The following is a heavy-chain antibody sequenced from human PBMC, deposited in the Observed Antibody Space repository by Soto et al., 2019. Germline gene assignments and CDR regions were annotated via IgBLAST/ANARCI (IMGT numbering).Heavy chain of an antibody. CDR2: IYYSGSI. CDR1: GGSISSSDHY. J-gene: IGHJ5*02. V-gene: IGHV4-39*01. Sequence: QLQLQESGPGLVKPSETLTLTCTVSGGSISSSDHYWAWIRQPPGKGLEWRATIYYSGSIYYSPSLKSRATIFVDTSKNQISLNLTSVTAADTALYYCARHRINRGSWYWVDPWGQGTLVTVSS. D-gene: IGHD6-13*01. CDR3: ARHRINRGSWYWVDP.